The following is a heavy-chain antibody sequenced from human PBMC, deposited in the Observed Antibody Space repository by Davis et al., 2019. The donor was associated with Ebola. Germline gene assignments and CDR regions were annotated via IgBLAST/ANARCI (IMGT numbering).Heavy chain of an antibody. J-gene: IGHJ6*02. CDR3: ARDPGSYYRYYYGMDV. CDR1: GYTFTSYG. CDR2: INPHNGNT. Sequence: AASVKVSCKASGYTFTSYGISWVRQAPGQGLEWMGWINPHNGNTNYAQNVQGRVTMTTDTSTSTAYMEVGSLRSEDTAVYYCARDPGSYYRYYYGMDVWGQGTTVTVSS. V-gene: IGHV1-18*04. D-gene: IGHD1-26*01.